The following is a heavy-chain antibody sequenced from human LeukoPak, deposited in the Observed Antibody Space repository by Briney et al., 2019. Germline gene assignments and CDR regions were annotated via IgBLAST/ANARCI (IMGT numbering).Heavy chain of an antibody. CDR2: IIPIFGTA. CDR1: GYTFTSYY. D-gene: IGHD3-9*01. Sequence: TVKVSCKASGYTFTSYYMHWVRQAPGQGLEWMGRIIPIFGTANYAQKFQGRVTITTDESTSTAYMELSSPRSEDTAVYYCARDAAEDPYYDILTGYYPINWFDPWGQGTLVTVSS. CDR3: ARDAAEDPYYDILTGYYPINWFDP. V-gene: IGHV1-69*05. J-gene: IGHJ5*02.